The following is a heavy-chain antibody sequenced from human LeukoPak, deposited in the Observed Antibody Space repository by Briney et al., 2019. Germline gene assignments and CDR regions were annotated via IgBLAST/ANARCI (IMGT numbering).Heavy chain of an antibody. Sequence: SVKVSCKASGGTFSSYAISWVRQAPGQGPEWMGGIIPIFGTANYAQKLQGRVTITTDESTSTAYMELSSLRSEDTAVYYCARVVGQNGFYFDYWGQGTPVTVSS. CDR3: ARVVGQNGFYFDY. CDR1: GGTFSSYA. D-gene: IGHD2-15*01. J-gene: IGHJ4*02. V-gene: IGHV1-69*05. CDR2: IIPIFGTA.